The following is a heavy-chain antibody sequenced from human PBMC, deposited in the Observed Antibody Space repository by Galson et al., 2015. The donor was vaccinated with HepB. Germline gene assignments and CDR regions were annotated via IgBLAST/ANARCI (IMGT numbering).Heavy chain of an antibody. Sequence: SETLSLTCAVYGGSFSGYYWSWIRQPPGKGLEWIGEINHSGSTNYNPSLKSRVTISVDTSKNQFSLKLSSVTAADTAVYYCARTRGINYYYYYMDVWGKGTTVTVSS. CDR1: GGSFSGYY. J-gene: IGHJ6*03. V-gene: IGHV4-34*01. CDR3: ARTRGINYYYYYMDV. CDR2: INHSGST.